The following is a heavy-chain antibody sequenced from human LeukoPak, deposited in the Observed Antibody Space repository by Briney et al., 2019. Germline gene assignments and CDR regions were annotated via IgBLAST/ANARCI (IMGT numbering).Heavy chain of an antibody. J-gene: IGHJ4*02. CDR3: ARESPKNYYYDSSGWTYFDY. CDR1: GGSISSYY. D-gene: IGHD3-22*01. Sequence: SETLSLTCAVSGGSISSYYWSWIRQPAGKGLEWIGRIYTSGSTNYNPSLKSRVTMSVDTSKNQFSLKLSSVTAADTAVYYCARESPKNYYYDSSGWTYFDYWGQGTLVIVSS. V-gene: IGHV4-4*07. CDR2: IYTSGST.